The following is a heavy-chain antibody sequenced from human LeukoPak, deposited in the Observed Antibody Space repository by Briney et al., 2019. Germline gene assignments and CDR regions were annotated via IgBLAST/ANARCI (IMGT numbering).Heavy chain of an antibody. V-gene: IGHV4-34*01. CDR3: ERGAPDSYSYGYECYFDY. CDR2: INHSGST. D-gene: IGHD5-18*01. CDR1: GGSFSGYY. Sequence: SETLSLTCAVYGGSFSGYYWSWIRQPPGKGLEWIGEINHSGSTNYNPSLKSRVTISVDTSKNQFSLKLSSVTAADTAVYYCERGAPDSYSYGYECYFDYWGQGTLVTVSS. J-gene: IGHJ4*02.